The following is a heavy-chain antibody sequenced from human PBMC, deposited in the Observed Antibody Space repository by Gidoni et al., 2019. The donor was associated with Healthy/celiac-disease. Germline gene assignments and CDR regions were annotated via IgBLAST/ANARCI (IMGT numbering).Heavy chain of an antibody. V-gene: IGHV4-34*01. CDR1: GGSFRGYY. Sequence: QVQLQQWGAGLLKPSETLSLTCAVYGGSFRGYYWSWIRQPPGKGLEWIGEINHSGSTNYNPSLKSRVTISVDTSKNQFSLKLSSVTAADTAVYYCARGKGRAAAGTSGQLFGVPGPVYYFDYWGQGTLVTVSS. CDR3: ARGKGRAAAGTSGQLFGVPGPVYYFDY. CDR2: INHSGST. D-gene: IGHD6-13*01. J-gene: IGHJ4*02.